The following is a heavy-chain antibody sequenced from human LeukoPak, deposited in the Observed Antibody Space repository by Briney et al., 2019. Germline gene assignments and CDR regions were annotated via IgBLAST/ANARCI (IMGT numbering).Heavy chain of an antibody. V-gene: IGHV4-34*01. CDR2: INHSGST. J-gene: IGHJ6*02. CDR1: GGSLSGHY. Sequence: SETLSLTCAVYGGSLSGHYWNWIRQPPGKGLEWIGEINHSGSTNYNPSLKSRVTISVDTSKNQFSLRLSSVTAADTAVYYCAREYYYDSSGYYYRYYYYGMDVWGQGTTVTVSS. CDR3: AREYYYDSSGYYYRYYYYGMDV. D-gene: IGHD3-22*01.